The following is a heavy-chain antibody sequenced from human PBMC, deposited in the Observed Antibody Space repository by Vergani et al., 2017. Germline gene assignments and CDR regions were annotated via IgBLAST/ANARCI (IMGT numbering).Heavy chain of an antibody. V-gene: IGHV4-34*01. J-gene: IGHJ4*02. Sequence: VQLVESGGGLVKPGGSLRLSCAASGFTFSSYSMNWVRQAPGKGLEWIGEINHSGSTNYNPSLKSRVTISVDTSKNQFSLKLSSVTAADTAVYYCARGLVAGTIDYWGQGTLVTVSS. CDR1: GFTFSSYS. CDR2: INHSGST. D-gene: IGHD6-19*01. CDR3: ARGLVAGTIDY.